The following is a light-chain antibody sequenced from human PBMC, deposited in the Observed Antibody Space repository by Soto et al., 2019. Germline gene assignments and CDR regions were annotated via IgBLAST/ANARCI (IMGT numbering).Light chain of an antibody. V-gene: IGKV3-15*01. Sequence: MNDSPATISIPKGERATLSCRASQSVSTNFAWYQQKPGQAPRLLIYGASTRATAVPARLTASGSGTEFTLTISSLQSEDLAVYFCAEHENWPKSFG. CDR3: AEHENWPKS. CDR2: GAS. CDR1: QSVSTN. J-gene: IGKJ1*01.